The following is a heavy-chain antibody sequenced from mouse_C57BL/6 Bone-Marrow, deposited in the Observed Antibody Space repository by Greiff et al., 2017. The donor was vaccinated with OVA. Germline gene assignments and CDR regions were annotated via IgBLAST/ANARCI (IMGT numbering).Heavy chain of an antibody. V-gene: IGHV1-5*01. CDR3: TRGTTVVSKGAWFAY. J-gene: IGHJ3*01. CDR2: IYPGNSDT. D-gene: IGHD1-1*01. CDR1: GYTFTSYW. Sequence: VQLQQSGTVLARPGASVKMSCKTSGYTFTSYWMHWVKQRPGQGLEWIGAIYPGNSDTSYNQKFKGKAKLTAVKSASTAYLELSSLTTEDSAVYYCTRGTTVVSKGAWFAYWGQGTLVTVSA.